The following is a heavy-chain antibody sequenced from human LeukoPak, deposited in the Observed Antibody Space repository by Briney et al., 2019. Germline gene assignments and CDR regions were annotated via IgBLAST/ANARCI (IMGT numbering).Heavy chain of an antibody. J-gene: IGHJ5*02. CDR1: GVSISDYY. CDR3: ARDRGGTHNTDWFDP. D-gene: IGHD1-26*01. CDR2: ISDSGIT. V-gene: IGHV4-59*01. Sequence: SETLSLTCTVSGVSISDYYWNWIRQPPGKGLEWIGYISDSGITNYNPSLRGRVIISLDTSKNQFSLRLTSVAAADTAIYYCARDRGGTHNTDWFDPWGQGTLVTVSS.